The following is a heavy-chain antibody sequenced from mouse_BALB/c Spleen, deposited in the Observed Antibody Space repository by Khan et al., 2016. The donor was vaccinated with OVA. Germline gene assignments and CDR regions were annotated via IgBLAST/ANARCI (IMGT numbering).Heavy chain of an antibody. CDR2: INPSTGYT. Sequence: QVQLKQSGAELARPGASVKMSCKASGYTFTSYTIHWIKERPGQGLDWIGYINPSTGYTNYNQKFKDKATLTTDKSSTTAYLQLSSLTSDDSAVYNCVRDGAYHRNDGWFAYWGQGTLVTVSA. CDR1: GYTFTSYT. CDR3: VRDGAYHRNDGWFAY. V-gene: IGHV1-4*01. J-gene: IGHJ3*01. D-gene: IGHD2-14*01.